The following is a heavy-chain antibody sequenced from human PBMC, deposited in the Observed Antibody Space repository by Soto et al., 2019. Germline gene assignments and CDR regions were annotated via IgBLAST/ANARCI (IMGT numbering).Heavy chain of an antibody. J-gene: IGHJ6*02. CDR2: IYSGGST. CDR3: ARECWYRRPPGGEGGSNYYGMDV. CDR1: GFTVSSNY. D-gene: IGHD3-16*01. V-gene: IGHV3-53*01. Sequence: EVQLVESGGGLIQPGGSLRLSCAASGFTVSSNYMSWVRQAPGKGLEWVSVIYSGGSTYYADSVKGRFTISSDNSKNTLYLQMNSLRAEDTAVYYCARECWYRRPPGGEGGSNYYGMDVWGQGTTVTVSS.